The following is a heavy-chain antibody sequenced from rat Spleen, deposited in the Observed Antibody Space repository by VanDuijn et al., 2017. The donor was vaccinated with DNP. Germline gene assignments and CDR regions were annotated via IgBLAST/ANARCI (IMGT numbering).Heavy chain of an antibody. D-gene: IGHD4-2*01. J-gene: IGHJ3*01. CDR2: IWSDGNT. CDR3: TRFQGDY. Sequence: QVQLKESGPGLVQPSQTLSLTCTVSGFSLTSNSVHWVRQPPGKGLEWVGAIWSDGNTDYDSTLRFRVTITRDTSKSQIFLKMNGLQTEDTAIYFCTRFQGDYWGQGTLVTVSS. CDR1: GFSLTSNS. V-gene: IGHV2-1*01.